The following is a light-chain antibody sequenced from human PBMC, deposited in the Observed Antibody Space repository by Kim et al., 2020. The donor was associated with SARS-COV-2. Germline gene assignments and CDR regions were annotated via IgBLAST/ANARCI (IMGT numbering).Light chain of an antibody. CDR3: QSYDSSIVV. Sequence: NFMLTQPHSVSESPGKTVTISCTRSSGSIASNYVQWYQQRPGSAPTTVIYEDNQRPSGVPDWFSGSIDSSSNSASLTISGLKTEDEADYYCQSYDSSIVVFGGGTQLTVL. CDR2: EDN. CDR1: SGSIASNY. V-gene: IGLV6-57*03. J-gene: IGLJ2*01.